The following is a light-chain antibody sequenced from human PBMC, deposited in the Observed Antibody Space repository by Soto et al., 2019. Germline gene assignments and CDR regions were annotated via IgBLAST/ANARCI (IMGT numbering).Light chain of an antibody. CDR1: SSDVGGYNY. CDR2: EVS. V-gene: IGLV2-14*01. J-gene: IGLJ1*01. Sequence: QSVLTQPASVSGSPGQSITISCTGTSSDVGGYNYVSWYQQHPGKAPKFMISEVSNRPSGVSNRFSGSKSGNTASLTISGLQAEDEADYYCSSYTSSSTPLVFGTGTK. CDR3: SSYTSSSTPLV.